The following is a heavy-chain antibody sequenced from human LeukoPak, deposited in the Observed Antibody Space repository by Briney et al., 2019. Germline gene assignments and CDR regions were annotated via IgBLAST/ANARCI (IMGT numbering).Heavy chain of an antibody. D-gene: IGHD4-17*01. Sequence: PGGSLRLSCAASGFTFSSYTLNWVRQAPGKGLEWVSSISSSTNYIYYADSLKGRFTISRDNAKNSLFLQMNSLRAEDTGVYYCARDLYGDYAFDYWGQGTLVTVSS. V-gene: IGHV3-21*01. CDR3: ARDLYGDYAFDY. J-gene: IGHJ4*02. CDR1: GFTFSSYT. CDR2: ISSSTNYI.